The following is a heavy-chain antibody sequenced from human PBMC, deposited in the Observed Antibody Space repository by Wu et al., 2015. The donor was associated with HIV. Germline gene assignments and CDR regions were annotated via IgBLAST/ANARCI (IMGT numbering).Heavy chain of an antibody. D-gene: IGHD6-19*01. J-gene: IGHJ6*03. CDR1: GYTFIGYY. CDR3: ATVRGEYSGWTTKYYYYYMDV. CDR2: INPNTGAT. V-gene: IGHV1-2*02. Sequence: QVQLVQSAAEVKKPGASVKVSCKTSGYTFIGYYIHWVRQAPGQGLEWMGWINPNTGATNYAQKFQGRVSMTRDTSINTAFMELTRLRSDDTALYYCATVRGEYSGWTTKYYYYYMDVWGQGTTVTVSS.